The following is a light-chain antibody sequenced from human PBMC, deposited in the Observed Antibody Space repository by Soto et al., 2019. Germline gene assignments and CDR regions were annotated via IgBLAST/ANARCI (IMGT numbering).Light chain of an antibody. Sequence: QSVLTQPHSVSGSPGQSVTVSCTGTSSDVGGCNYVSWYQHHPGKAPKLIIYDVSERPSGVPDRFSGSKSGNTGNTASLTISGLQAEDEADYYCCSYAGSYTHVFGSGTKLTVL. CDR2: DVS. V-gene: IGLV2-11*01. CDR1: SSDVGGCNY. CDR3: CSYAGSYTHV. J-gene: IGLJ6*01.